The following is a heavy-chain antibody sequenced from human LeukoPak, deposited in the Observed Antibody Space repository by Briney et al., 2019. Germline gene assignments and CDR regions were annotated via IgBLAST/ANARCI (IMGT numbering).Heavy chain of an antibody. CDR3: AKSYDFWSGYYVGFDY. CDR1: GFTFSSYA. D-gene: IGHD3-3*01. CDR2: ISGSGGST. Sequence: PGGSLRLSCAASGFTFSSYAMSWVRQAPGKGLEWVSAISGSGGSTYYADSMKGRFTISRDNSKNTLYLQMNSLRAEDTAVYYCAKSYDFWSGYYVGFDYWGQGTLVTVSS. J-gene: IGHJ4*02. V-gene: IGHV3-23*01.